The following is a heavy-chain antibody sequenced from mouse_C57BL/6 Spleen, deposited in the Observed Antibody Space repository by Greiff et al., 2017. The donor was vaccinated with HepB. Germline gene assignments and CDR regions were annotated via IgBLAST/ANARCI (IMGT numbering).Heavy chain of an antibody. CDR1: GYTFTSYW. J-gene: IGHJ4*01. CDR2: IDPSDSYT. D-gene: IGHD2-4*01. CDR3: ARFDYDYGCYAMDY. V-gene: IGHV1-69*01. Sequence: QVQLQQSGAELVMPGASVKLSCKASGYTFTSYWMHWVKQRPGQGLEWIGEIDPSDSYTNYNQKFKGKSTLTVDKSSSTAYMQLSSLTSEDSAVYYCARFDYDYGCYAMDYWGQGTSVTVSS.